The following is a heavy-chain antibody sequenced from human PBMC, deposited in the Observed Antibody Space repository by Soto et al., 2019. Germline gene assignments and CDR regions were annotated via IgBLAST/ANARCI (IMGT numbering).Heavy chain of an antibody. D-gene: IGHD3-3*01. Sequence: QVQLVESGGGVVQPGRSLRLSCAASGFTFSSYAMHWVRQAPGKGLEWVAVISYDGSNKYYADSVKGRFTISRDNFKNSLYLQMNSRRAEDTAGYYCARDEIRFSWAYGMDVWGQGTTVTVSS. V-gene: IGHV3-30-3*01. CDR2: ISYDGSNK. CDR1: GFTFSSYA. CDR3: ARDEIRFSWAYGMDV. J-gene: IGHJ6*02.